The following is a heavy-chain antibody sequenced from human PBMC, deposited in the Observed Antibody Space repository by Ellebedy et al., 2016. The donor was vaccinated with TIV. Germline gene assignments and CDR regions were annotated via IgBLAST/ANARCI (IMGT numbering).Heavy chain of an antibody. J-gene: IGHJ4*02. CDR3: AKDLHRPGPPSTLIVVVTAAFDD. D-gene: IGHD2-21*02. V-gene: IGHV3-23*01. Sequence: PGGSLRLSCAASGFTFSSYAMSWVRQAPGKGLEWVSAISGSGGSTYYADSVKGRFTIPRDNSKHTLYLQMNSRRAEDTAVYYCAKDLHRPGPPSTLIVVVTAAFDDWGQGTLVTVSS. CDR1: GFTFSSYA. CDR2: ISGSGGST.